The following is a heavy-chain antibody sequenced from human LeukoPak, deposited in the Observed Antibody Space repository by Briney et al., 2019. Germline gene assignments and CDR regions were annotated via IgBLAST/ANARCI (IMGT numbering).Heavy chain of an antibody. D-gene: IGHD2-15*01. CDR1: GGSFSGYY. CDR2: INHSGST. Sequence: PSETLSLTCAVYGGSFSGYYWSWIRQPPGQGLEWIGEINHSGSTNYNPSLKSRVTISVDTSKNQFSLKLSSVTAADTAVYYCARGGGSWYIDYWGQGTLVTVSS. CDR3: ARGGGSWYIDY. V-gene: IGHV4-34*01. J-gene: IGHJ4*02.